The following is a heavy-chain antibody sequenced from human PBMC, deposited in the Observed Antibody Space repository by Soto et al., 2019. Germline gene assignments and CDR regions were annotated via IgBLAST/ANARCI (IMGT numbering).Heavy chain of an antibody. D-gene: IGHD3-9*01. CDR1: GGSFSGYY. J-gene: IGHJ6*02. CDR3: ARGAALLRYFDWLFHYYGMDV. Sequence: SETLSLTCAVYGGSFSGYYWSWIRQPPGKGLEWIGEINHSGSTNYNPSLKSRVTISVDTSKNQFSLKLSSVTAADTAVYYCARGAALLRYFDWLFHYYGMDVWGQGTTVTVSS. V-gene: IGHV4-34*01. CDR2: INHSGST.